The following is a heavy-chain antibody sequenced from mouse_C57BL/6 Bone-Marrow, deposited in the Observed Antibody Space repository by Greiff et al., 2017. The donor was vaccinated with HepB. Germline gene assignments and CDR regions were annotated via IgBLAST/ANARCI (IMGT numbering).Heavy chain of an antibody. CDR3: ARSGYYYGSDDY. D-gene: IGHD1-1*01. CDR1: GYTFTSYG. CDR2: IYPRSGNT. Sequence: QVQLKQSGAELARPGASVKLSCKASGYTFTSYGISWVKQRTGQGLEWIGEIYPRSGNTYYNEKFKGKATLTADKSSSTAYMELRSLTSEDSAVYFCARSGYYYGSDDYWGQGTTLTVSS. J-gene: IGHJ2*01. V-gene: IGHV1-81*01.